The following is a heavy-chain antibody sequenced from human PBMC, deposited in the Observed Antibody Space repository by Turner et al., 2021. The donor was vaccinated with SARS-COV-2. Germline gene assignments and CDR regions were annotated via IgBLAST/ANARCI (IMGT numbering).Heavy chain of an antibody. Sequence: QVQLVQSGAEVKKPGASVKVSCKVSGYTLTELSMHWVRQAPGKGLEWMGGFDPEDAKTIYAQKFQCRVTMTEDTSTDTAYMELSSLRSEDTAVYYCATGYAYCGGGCSIDFWGQGTLVTVSS. CDR1: GYTLTELS. V-gene: IGHV1-24*01. CDR2: FDPEDAKT. J-gene: IGHJ4*02. D-gene: IGHD2-21*02. CDR3: ATGYAYCGGGCSIDF.